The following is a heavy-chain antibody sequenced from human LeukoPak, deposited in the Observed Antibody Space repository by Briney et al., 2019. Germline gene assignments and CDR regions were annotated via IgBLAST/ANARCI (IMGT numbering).Heavy chain of an antibody. D-gene: IGHD3-3*01. V-gene: IGHV1-46*01. J-gene: IGHJ4*02. CDR1: GYTLTSYY. Sequence: ASVKVSCKASGYTLTSYYMHWVRQAPGQGLEWMGIINPSGGSTSYAQKFQGRVTMTRDMSTSTVYMELSSLRSEDTAVYYCARERSDPAYFDYWGQGTLVTVSS. CDR2: INPSGGST. CDR3: ARERSDPAYFDY.